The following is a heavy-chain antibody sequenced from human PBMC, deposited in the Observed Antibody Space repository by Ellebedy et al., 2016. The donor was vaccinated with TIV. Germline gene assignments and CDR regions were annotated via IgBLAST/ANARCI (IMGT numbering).Heavy chain of an antibody. J-gene: IGHJ6*02. D-gene: IGHD1-26*01. CDR1: GFTFGSYA. CDR2: IKTNGGAT. Sequence: GESLKISXAASGFTFGSYAMTWVRQAPGKGLEWVSTIKTNGGATLYADSVKGRFTISRDNSKNTLYLQMNSLRAEDTALYYCSRALVGATFHGLDVWGQGTTVTVSS. V-gene: IGHV3-23*01. CDR3: SRALVGATFHGLDV.